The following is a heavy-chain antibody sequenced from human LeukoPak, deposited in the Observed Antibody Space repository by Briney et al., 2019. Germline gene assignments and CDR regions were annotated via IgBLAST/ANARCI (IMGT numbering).Heavy chain of an antibody. CDR3: ARDGRYYDILTGYYNNHFDY. V-gene: IGHV1-2*02. CDR1: GYTFTGYY. Sequence: VSVKVSCKASGYTFTGYYMHWVRQAPGQGLVWMGGINPNRGGTNYAQMFQGRFTMTRDTPISTAYMELSRLRSDGTAVYYCARDGRYYDILTGYYNNHFDYWGQGTLVTVSS. D-gene: IGHD3-9*01. J-gene: IGHJ4*02. CDR2: INPNRGGT.